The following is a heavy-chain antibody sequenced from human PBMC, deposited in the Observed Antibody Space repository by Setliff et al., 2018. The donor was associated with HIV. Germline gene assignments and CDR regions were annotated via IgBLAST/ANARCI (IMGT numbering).Heavy chain of an antibody. D-gene: IGHD6-19*01. CDR2: INTNTGNP. J-gene: IGHJ4*02. CDR1: GYTFTSYY. Sequence: ASVKVSCKASGYTFTSYYMHWVRQAPGQGLEWMGWINTNTGNPTYAQGFTGRFVFSLDTSVSTAYLQISSLKAEDTAVYYCARSGRIAVAGTMYYWGQGTLVTVSS. CDR3: ARSGRIAVAGTMYY. V-gene: IGHV7-4-1*02.